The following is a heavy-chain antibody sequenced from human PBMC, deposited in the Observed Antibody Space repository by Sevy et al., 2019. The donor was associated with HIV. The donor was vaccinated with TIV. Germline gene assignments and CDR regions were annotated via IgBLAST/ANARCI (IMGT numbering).Heavy chain of an antibody. Sequence: GESLKISCKGSGYSFTSSWIGWVRQMPGKGLEWMGIIYPGDSDTTYSPSFQVQVTISADKSISTAYLQWSSLKTSDTAMYYCARLPVAAAGLYYFDIWGQGTLVTVSS. CDR2: IYPGDSDT. V-gene: IGHV5-51*01. CDR3: ARLPVAAAGLYYFDI. J-gene: IGHJ4*02. D-gene: IGHD6-13*01. CDR1: GYSFTSSW.